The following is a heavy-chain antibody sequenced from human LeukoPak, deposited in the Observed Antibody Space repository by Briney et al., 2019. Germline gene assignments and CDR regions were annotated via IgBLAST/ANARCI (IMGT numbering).Heavy chain of an antibody. CDR3: AAVFAGSFDY. D-gene: IGHD3-10*01. J-gene: IGHJ4*02. CDR1: GFTFTSSA. V-gene: IGHV1-58*02. Sequence: TSVKLSCKASGFTFTSSAMQWVRQARGQRLEWIGWIVVGSGNTNYAQNFQERVTITRDMSTSTAYMELSSLRSEDTVVYYCAAVFAGSFDYWGQGTLVTVSS. CDR2: IVVGSGNT.